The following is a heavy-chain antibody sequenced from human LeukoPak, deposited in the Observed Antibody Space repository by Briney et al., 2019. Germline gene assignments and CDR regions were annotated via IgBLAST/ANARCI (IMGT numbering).Heavy chain of an antibody. D-gene: IGHD6-6*01. CDR1: GGTLSSYA. V-gene: IGHV1-69*13. Sequence: SVKVSCKASGGTLSSYAISWVRQAPGQGLEWMGGIIPIFGTANYAQKFQGRVTITADESTSTAYMELSSLRSEDTAVYYCARWDSSSWVWDYWGQGTLVTVSS. CDR2: IIPIFGTA. J-gene: IGHJ4*02. CDR3: ARWDSSSWVWDY.